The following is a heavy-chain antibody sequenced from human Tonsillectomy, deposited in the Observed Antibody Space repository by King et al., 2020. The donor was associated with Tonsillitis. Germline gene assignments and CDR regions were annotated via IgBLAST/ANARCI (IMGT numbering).Heavy chain of an antibody. J-gene: IGHJ3*01. D-gene: IGHD3-16*01. CDR1: GFTFSNYW. Sequence: VQLVESGGGLVQPGGSLRLSCAASGFTFSNYWMSWVRQAPGKGLEWVGNINQDGGEKYHVDSLKGRFTISRDNAKNSLYLQMNSLRDEDTAVYYCAGPKVVLLARMGAFVSWAQGKMVTVSS. V-gene: IGHV3-7*03. CDR2: INQDGGEK. CDR3: AGPKVVLLARMGAFVS.